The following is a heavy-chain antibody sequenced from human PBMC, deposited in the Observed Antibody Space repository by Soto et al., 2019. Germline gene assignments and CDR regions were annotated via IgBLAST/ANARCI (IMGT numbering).Heavy chain of an antibody. CDR2: IWYDGSNK. D-gene: IGHD2-21*01. Sequence: QVQLVESGGGVVQPGRSLRLSCAASGFTFSSYGMHWVRQAPGKGLEWVAVIWYDGSNKYYADSVKGRFTISRDNSKNTLYLQMNSLRAEDTGVYYCARAVDRDGYNYGFDYWGQGALVTVSS. V-gene: IGHV3-33*01. J-gene: IGHJ4*02. CDR1: GFTFSSYG. CDR3: ARAVDRDGYNYGFDY.